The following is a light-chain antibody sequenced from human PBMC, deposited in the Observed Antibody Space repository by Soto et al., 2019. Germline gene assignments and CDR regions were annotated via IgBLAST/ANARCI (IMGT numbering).Light chain of an antibody. Sequence: EIVMTQSPATQTLSPGERATLSSRASQSVSSNLVWYQQKPGQAPRLLIYGASTRVTGIPARFSGSGSGTEFTLTISSLQSEDFAVYYCQQYHNWWTFGQGTMVDI. CDR3: QQYHNWWT. CDR1: QSVSSN. V-gene: IGKV3-15*01. J-gene: IGKJ1*01. CDR2: GAS.